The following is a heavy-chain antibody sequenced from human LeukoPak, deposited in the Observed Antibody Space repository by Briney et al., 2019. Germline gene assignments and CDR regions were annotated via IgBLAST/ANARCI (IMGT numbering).Heavy chain of an antibody. CDR3: ARHLGGGSSWYIQEYYFDY. D-gene: IGHD6-13*01. J-gene: IGHJ4*02. V-gene: IGHV4-59*08. CDR1: GGSISSYY. Sequence: SETLSLTCTVSGGSISSYYWSWIRQPPGKGLEWIGYIYYSGSTNYNPSLESRVTISVDTSKNQFSLKLSSVTAADTAVYYCARHLGGGSSWYIQEYYFDYWGQGTLVTVSS. CDR2: IYYSGST.